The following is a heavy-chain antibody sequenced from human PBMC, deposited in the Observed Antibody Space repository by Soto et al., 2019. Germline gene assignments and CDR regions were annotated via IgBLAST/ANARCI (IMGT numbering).Heavy chain of an antibody. Sequence: SETLSLTCTVSGGSISSGDYYWSWIRQPLGKGLEWIGYIYYSGTTYYNPSLKSRVTISVDTSKNQFSLNLSSVTAADTAVYYCVRYCSTTKCPFDYWGQGTLVTVSS. D-gene: IGHD2-2*01. J-gene: IGHJ4*02. CDR2: IYYSGTT. CDR3: VRYCSTTKCPFDY. V-gene: IGHV4-30-4*01. CDR1: GGSISSGDYY.